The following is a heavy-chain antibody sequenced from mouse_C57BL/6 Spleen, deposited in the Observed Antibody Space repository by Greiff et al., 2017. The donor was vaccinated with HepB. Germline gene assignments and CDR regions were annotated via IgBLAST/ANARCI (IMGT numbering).Heavy chain of an antibody. CDR1: GYAFTNYL. D-gene: IGHD1-1*01. CDR2: INPGSGGT. V-gene: IGHV1-54*01. CDR3: ARPNYDGSSSYAMDY. J-gene: IGHJ4*01. Sequence: VQLQQSGAELVRPGTSVKVSCKASGYAFTNYLIEWVKQRPGQGLEWIGVINPGSGGTNYNEKFKGKATLTADKSSSTAYMQLSILTSKDSAVYFCARPNYDGSSSYAMDYWGQGTSVTVSS.